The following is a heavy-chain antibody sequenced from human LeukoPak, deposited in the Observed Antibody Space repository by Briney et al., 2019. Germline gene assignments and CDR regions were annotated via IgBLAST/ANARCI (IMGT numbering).Heavy chain of an antibody. Sequence: GGSLRLSCAASGFTFSDYYMSWLRQAPGKGLEWVSYISSSGSTIYYADSVKGRFTISRDNAKNSLYLQMNSLRAEDTAVYYCVRDFSTTPYYYDSSGYLDYWGQGTLVTVSS. V-gene: IGHV3-11*01. D-gene: IGHD3-22*01. CDR3: VRDFSTTPYYYDSSGYLDY. CDR2: ISSSGSTI. CDR1: GFTFSDYY. J-gene: IGHJ4*02.